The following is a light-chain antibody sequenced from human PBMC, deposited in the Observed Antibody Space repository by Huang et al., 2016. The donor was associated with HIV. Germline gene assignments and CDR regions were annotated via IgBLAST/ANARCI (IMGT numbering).Light chain of an antibody. V-gene: IGKV3D-15*01. CDR3: HQYNTWPPVT. J-gene: IGKJ5*01. Sequence: EIVMTQSPATLSVSPGGRATLSCRASQSVSSTLAWYQQKPGQAPRLLIYGASTRATGIPARFSGSGSGTEFTLTISSLQSEDFAVYYCHQYNTWPPVTFGQGTRLEI. CDR1: QSVSST. CDR2: GAS.